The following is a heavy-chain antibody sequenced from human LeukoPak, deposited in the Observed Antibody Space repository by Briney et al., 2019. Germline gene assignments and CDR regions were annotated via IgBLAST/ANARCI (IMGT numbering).Heavy chain of an antibody. CDR2: ISETAAKI. V-gene: IGHV3-21*06. Sequence: GGSLRLSCAASGFTFRAYNMNWVRQAPGKGLEWVSFISETAAKIYYGDSVRGRFTISRDNAKNSIHLQMGSLRVEDTAVYYCVRGDGDLFDFWGQGTLVSVSS. J-gene: IGHJ4*02. CDR3: VRGDGDLFDF. CDR1: GFTFRAYN. D-gene: IGHD4-17*01.